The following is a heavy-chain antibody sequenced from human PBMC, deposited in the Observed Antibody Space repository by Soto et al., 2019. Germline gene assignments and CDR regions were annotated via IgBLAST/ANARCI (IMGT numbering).Heavy chain of an antibody. V-gene: IGHV1-46*03. CDR2: INPSRGGP. Sequence: QVQLMQSGAEVKQPGASVKVSCKASGYTFTNYYMHWVRQVPGQGLEWMGIINPSRGGPAHAQNFRGRLTRTSYTSTTTIYMELNSLRSEDTAVYFCARPDMGGDGALDVWGQGTRVTVSS. CDR3: ARPDMGGDGALDV. CDR1: GYTFTNYY. D-gene: IGHD3-16*01. J-gene: IGHJ3*01.